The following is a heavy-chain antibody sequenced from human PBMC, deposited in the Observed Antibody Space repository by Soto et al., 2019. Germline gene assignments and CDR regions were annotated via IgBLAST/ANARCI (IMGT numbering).Heavy chain of an antibody. J-gene: IGHJ5*02. D-gene: IGHD2-2*01. Sequence: SETLSLTCTVSGGSVSSAIFHWNWIRRPPGKGLEWIGYIYDSGITNYNPSLKSRVTISIDTSKNQFSLKLSSVTAADTAVYYCARGDAINWFDPWGQGTLVTVSS. CDR2: IYDSGIT. CDR3: ARGDAINWFDP. V-gene: IGHV4-61*01. CDR1: GGSVSSAIFH.